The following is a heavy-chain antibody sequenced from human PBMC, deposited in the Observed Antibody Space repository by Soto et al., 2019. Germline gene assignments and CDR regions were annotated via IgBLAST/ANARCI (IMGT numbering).Heavy chain of an antibody. D-gene: IGHD3-22*01. CDR2: FDPEDGET. Sequence: ASVKVSCKVSGYTLTELSMHWVRQAPGKGLEWMGGFDPEDGETIYAQKFQGRVTMTEDTSTDTAYMELSSLRSEDTAVYYCAGFRPRAWYYYDSSGYSGWGQGTLVTVSS. CDR1: GYTLTELS. V-gene: IGHV1-24*01. CDR3: AGFRPRAWYYYDSSGYSG. J-gene: IGHJ4*02.